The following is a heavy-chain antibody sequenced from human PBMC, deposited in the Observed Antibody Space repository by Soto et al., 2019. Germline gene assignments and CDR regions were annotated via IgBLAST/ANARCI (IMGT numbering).Heavy chain of an antibody. D-gene: IGHD2-2*02. CDR3: TREDCSSTSCYTAY. J-gene: IGHJ4*02. Sequence: GGSLRLSCTASGFTFGDYAMSWVRQAPGKGLEWVGFIRSKAYGGTTEYAASVKGRFTISRDDSKSIAYLQMNSLKTEDTAVYYCTREDCSSTSCYTAYWGQGTLVTSPQ. V-gene: IGHV3-49*04. CDR1: GFTFGDYA. CDR2: IRSKAYGGTT.